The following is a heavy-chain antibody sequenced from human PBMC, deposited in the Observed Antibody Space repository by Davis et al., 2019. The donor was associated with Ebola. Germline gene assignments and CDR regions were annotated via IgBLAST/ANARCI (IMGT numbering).Heavy chain of an antibody. CDR3: AKDAEDGSGNWFFDF. J-gene: IGHJ2*01. Sequence: GESLKISCGASGFTFSRHSMNWVRQAPGKGLEWIAFISSGGHDTYYADSVRGRFTISRDHAKNLLYLQLNSLRDEDTALYYCAKDAEDGSGNWFFDFRGRGALVTVSS. CDR2: ISSGGHDT. D-gene: IGHD5-24*01. V-gene: IGHV3-48*02. CDR1: GFTFSRHS.